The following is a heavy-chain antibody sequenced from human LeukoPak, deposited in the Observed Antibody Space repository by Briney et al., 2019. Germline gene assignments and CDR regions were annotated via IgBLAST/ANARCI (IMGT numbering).Heavy chain of an antibody. CDR3: ARLETAAADYYYYYYGMDV. D-gene: IGHD6-13*01. J-gene: IGHJ6*02. CDR1: GYSFTSYW. Sequence: GESLKISCKGSGYSFTSYWIGWVRQIPGKGLEWVGIIYPGDSDTRYSPSFQGQVTISADKSISTAYLQWSSLKASDTAMYYCARLETAAADYYYYYYGMDVWGQGTTVTVSS. CDR2: IYPGDSDT. V-gene: IGHV5-51*01.